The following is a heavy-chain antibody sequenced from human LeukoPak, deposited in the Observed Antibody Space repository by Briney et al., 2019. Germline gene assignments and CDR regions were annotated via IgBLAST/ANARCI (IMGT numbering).Heavy chain of an antibody. J-gene: IGHJ4*02. CDR1: GFTVSSNY. CDR3: ARRRYYDFWSGPMLDY. D-gene: IGHD3-3*01. CDR2: IYSGGST. Sequence: GGSLRLSCAASGFTVSSNYMSWVRQAPGKGLEWVSVIYSGGSTYYADSVKGRFTISRDNSKNTLYLQMNSLRAEDTAVYYCARRRYYDFWSGPMLDYWGQGTLVTVSS. V-gene: IGHV3-53*01.